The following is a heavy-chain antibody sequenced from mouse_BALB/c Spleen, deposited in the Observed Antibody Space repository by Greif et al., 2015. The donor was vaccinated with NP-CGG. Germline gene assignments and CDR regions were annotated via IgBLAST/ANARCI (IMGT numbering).Heavy chain of an antibody. CDR1: GYTFTNYW. CDR3: ASLYGNSPHFDY. Sequence: QVQLKESGAELVRPGTSVKISCKASGYTFTNYWLGWVKQRPGHGLEWIGDIYPGGGYTNYNEKFKGKATLTADTSSSTAYMQLSSLTSEDSAVYFCASLYGNSPHFDYWGQGTTLTVSS. J-gene: IGHJ2*01. CDR2: IYPGGGYT. V-gene: IGHV1-63*02. D-gene: IGHD2-1*01.